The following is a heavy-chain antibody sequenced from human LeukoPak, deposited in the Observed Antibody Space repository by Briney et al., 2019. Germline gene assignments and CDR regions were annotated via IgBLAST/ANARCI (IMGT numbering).Heavy chain of an antibody. CDR3: ARGLGDYGANWFDP. CDR1: GGSFSGYY. CDR2: INHSGST. J-gene: IGHJ5*02. V-gene: IGHV4-34*01. D-gene: IGHD4-17*01. Sequence: SETLSLTCAVYGGSFSGYYWSWIRQPPGKGLEWIGEINHSGSTNYNPSLKSRVTISVDTSKNQFSLKLSSVTAADTAVYYCARGLGDYGANWFDPWAREPWSPSPQ.